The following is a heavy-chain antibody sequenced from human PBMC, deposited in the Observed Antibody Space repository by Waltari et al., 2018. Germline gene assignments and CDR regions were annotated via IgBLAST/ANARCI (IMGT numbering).Heavy chain of an antibody. CDR1: GASFTTHY. CDR2: LSVIGGT. V-gene: IGHV4-4*09. J-gene: IGHJ6*03. CDR3: ARSWSAHYYYYIDV. D-gene: IGHD1-26*01. Sequence: QVTLQQSGPGLLKPSETLSLTCTVPGASFTTHYWSWIRQPPGKGLEWIGYLSVIGGTNYSPALQCRVTMSADTSENQITLTLTSVTAADTAVYYCARSWSAHYYYYIDVWGKGTTVTVSS.